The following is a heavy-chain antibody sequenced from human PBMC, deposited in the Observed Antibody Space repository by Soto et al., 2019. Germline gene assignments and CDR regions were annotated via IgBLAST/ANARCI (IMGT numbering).Heavy chain of an antibody. CDR3: GRGRSGQIVIFY. CDR1: GYNFTGHY. V-gene: IGHV1-2*02. CDR2: IGPESGAT. D-gene: IGHD1-26*01. J-gene: IGHJ4*02. Sequence: ASVKVSCKTSGYNFTGHYIHWVRQAPQQGPEWMGEIGPESGATRYAEKFRGRVTMTMDTSITTVYMELRNLSPDDTAVYYCGRGRSGQIVIFYWGQGTPVT.